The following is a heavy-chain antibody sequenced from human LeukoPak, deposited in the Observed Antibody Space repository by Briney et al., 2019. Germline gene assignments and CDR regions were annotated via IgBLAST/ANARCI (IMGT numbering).Heavy chain of an antibody. CDR1: GFNFRGYN. CDR3: VTEFWYRFDY. CDR2: TTRDGSGK. Sequence: GGSLRLSCITSGFNFRGYNMAWVRQAPGKGLEWLATTTRDGSGKEYVDSVRGRFTISRDNAKNSIYLQMDTLSAEDTAVYFCVTEFWYRFDYWGQGLLVTVSS. J-gene: IGHJ4*02. D-gene: IGHD3-3*01. V-gene: IGHV3-7*01.